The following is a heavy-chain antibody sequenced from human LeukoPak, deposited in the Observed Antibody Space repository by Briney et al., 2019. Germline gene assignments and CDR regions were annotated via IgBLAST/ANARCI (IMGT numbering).Heavy chain of an antibody. CDR1: GYAFTSYD. Sequence: ASVKVSCKASGYAFTSYDINWVRQATGQGLEWMGWMNPNSGNTSYAQKFQGRVTMTRDTSTSTVYMELSSLRSEDTAVYYCARDLKFWGQGTLVTVSS. J-gene: IGHJ4*02. V-gene: IGHV1-8*01. CDR2: MNPNSGNT. CDR3: ARDLKF.